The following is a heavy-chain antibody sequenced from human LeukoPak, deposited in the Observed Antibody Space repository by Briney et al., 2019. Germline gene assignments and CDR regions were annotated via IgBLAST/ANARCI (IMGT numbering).Heavy chain of an antibody. CDR3: ARDRPLDADDYYGFYYFDY. V-gene: IGHV1-2*02. CDR1: GYTFTGYY. Sequence: ASVKVSCKASGYTFTGYYMHWVRQAPGQGLEWMGWINPNSGGTNHAQKFQGRVAMTRDTSISTAYMELSRLRSDDTAVYYCARDRPLDADDYYGFYYFDYWGQGTLVTVSS. D-gene: IGHD3-10*01. CDR2: INPNSGGT. J-gene: IGHJ4*02.